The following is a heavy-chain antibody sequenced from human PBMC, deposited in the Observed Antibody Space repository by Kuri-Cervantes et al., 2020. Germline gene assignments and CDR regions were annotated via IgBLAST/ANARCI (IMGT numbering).Heavy chain of an antibody. J-gene: IGHJ3*02. V-gene: IGHV3-7*01. Sequence: GESLKISCAASGFTFSSYWMSWVRQAPGKGLEWVANIKQDGSEKYYVDSVKGRFTISRDNAKNSLYLQMNSLRAEDTAVYYCARDASFFAFDIWGQGTMVTVSS. CDR1: GFTFSSYW. D-gene: IGHD1-26*01. CDR2: IKQDGSEK. CDR3: ARDASFFAFDI.